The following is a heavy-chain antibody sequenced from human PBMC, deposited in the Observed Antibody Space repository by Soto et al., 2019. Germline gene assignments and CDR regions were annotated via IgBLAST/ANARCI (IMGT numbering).Heavy chain of an antibody. CDR3: ARGYDYIWGSYRYDFDY. CDR1: GGSFSGYY. D-gene: IGHD3-16*02. V-gene: IGHV4-34*01. CDR2: INHSGST. Sequence: PSETLSLTCAVYGGSFSGYYWSWIRQPPGKGLEWIGEINHSGSTNYNPSLKSRVTISVDTSKNQFSLKLSSVTAADTAVYYCARGYDYIWGSYRYDFDYWGQGTLVTVSS. J-gene: IGHJ4*02.